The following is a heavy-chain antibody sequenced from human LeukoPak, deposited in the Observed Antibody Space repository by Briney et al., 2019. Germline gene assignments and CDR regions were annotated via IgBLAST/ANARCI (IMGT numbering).Heavy chain of an antibody. Sequence: PSETLSLTCTVSGGSISSSSYYWGWIRQPPGKGLEWIGSIYYSGSTYYNPSLKSRVTISVDTSKNQFSLKLSSVTAADTAVYYCAKRWFGEYMDPFPRYIDYWGQGTLVTVSS. CDR2: IYYSGST. V-gene: IGHV4-39*01. J-gene: IGHJ4*02. D-gene: IGHD3-10*01. CDR1: GGSISSSSYY. CDR3: AKRWFGEYMDPFPRYIDY.